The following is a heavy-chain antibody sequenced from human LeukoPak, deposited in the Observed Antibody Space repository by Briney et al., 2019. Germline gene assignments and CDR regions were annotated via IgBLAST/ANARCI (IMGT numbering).Heavy chain of an antibody. Sequence: SETLSLTCTVSGGSISSSSYYWGWMRQPPGKELEWIGSIYYSGSTYNNPSLTSRVTISVDTSKNQFSLKLTSVTAADTAVYYRAGDRDGYNYFDYWGQGTLVTVSS. CDR3: AGDRDGYNYFDY. CDR2: IYYSGST. J-gene: IGHJ4*02. V-gene: IGHV4-39*07. CDR1: GGSISSSSYY. D-gene: IGHD5-24*01.